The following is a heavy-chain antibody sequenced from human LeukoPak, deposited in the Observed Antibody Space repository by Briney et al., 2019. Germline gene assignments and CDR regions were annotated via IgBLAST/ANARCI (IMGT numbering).Heavy chain of an antibody. CDR1: GFTFSNAW. D-gene: IGHD1-7*01. CDR3: TTDPTNWNSYGMDV. CDR2: IKSKTDGGTT. V-gene: IGHV3-15*01. Sequence: PGRSLRLSCAASGFTFSNAWMSWVRQAPGKGLEWVGRIKSKTDGGTTDYAAPVKGRFTISRDDSKNTLYLQMNSLKTEDTAVYYCTTDPTNWNSYGMDVWGQGTTVTVSS. J-gene: IGHJ6*02.